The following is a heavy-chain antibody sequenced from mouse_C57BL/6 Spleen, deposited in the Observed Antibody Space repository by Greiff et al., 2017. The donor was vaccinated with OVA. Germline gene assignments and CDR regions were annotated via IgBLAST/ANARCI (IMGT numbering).Heavy chain of an antibody. Sequence: QVQLQQPGAELVRPGSSVKLSCKASGYTFTSYWMHWVKQRPIQGLEWIGNIDPSDSETHYNQKFKDKATLTVDNSSSTAYMQLISLTSEDSSVSYCARDLDYGISYSMDYWGPGTSVTVSS. CDR3: ARDLDYGISYSMDY. J-gene: IGHJ4*01. CDR2: IDPSDSET. CDR1: GYTFTSYW. D-gene: IGHD1-1*01. V-gene: IGHV1-52*01.